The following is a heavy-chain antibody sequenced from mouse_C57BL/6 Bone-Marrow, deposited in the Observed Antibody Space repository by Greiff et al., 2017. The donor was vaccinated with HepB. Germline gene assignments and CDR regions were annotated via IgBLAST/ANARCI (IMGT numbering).Heavy chain of an antibody. V-gene: IGHV1-22*01. J-gene: IGHJ2*01. CDR1: GYTFTDYN. CDR3: ARSRIATTVVNYFDY. CDR2: INPNNGGT. Sequence: EVQLQQSGPELVKPGASVKMSCKASGYTFTDYNMHWVKQSHGKSLEWIGYINPNNGGTSYNQKFKGKATLTVNKSSSTAYMELRSLTSEDSAVYYCARSRIATTVVNYFDYWGQGTTLTVSS. D-gene: IGHD1-1*01.